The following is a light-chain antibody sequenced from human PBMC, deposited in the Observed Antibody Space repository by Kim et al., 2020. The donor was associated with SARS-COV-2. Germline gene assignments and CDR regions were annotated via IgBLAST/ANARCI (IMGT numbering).Light chain of an antibody. CDR2: GAS. Sequence: PGERATLSCRASQSISSSLAWYQQTPGQAPRLLIYGASTRATGIPIRFSGSGSGTDFTLTISSLQSEDFAVYYCQQYNNWPEVFGQGTKVDIK. CDR1: QSISSS. V-gene: IGKV3-15*01. J-gene: IGKJ1*01. CDR3: QQYNNWPEV.